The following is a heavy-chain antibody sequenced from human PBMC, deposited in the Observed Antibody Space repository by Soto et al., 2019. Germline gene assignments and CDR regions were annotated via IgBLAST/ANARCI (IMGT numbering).Heavy chain of an antibody. J-gene: IGHJ4*02. CDR2: INHSGST. D-gene: IGHD5-18*01. V-gene: IGHV4-34*01. CDR1: GGSFSGYY. Sequence: SETLSLTCAVYGGSFSGYYWSWIRQPPGKGLEWIGEINHSGSTNYNPPLKSRVTISVDTSKNQFSLKLSSVTAADTAVYYCARETAMVYYYFDYWGRGTLVTVSS. CDR3: ARETAMVYYYFDY.